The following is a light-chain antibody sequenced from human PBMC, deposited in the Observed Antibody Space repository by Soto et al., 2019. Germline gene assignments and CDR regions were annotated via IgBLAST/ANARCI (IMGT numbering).Light chain of an antibody. CDR3: QSYDSDFVV. CDR1: SGSIANNY. J-gene: IGLJ2*01. Sequence: LTQPRSVSESPGKTLSISCTRSSGSIANNYVQWYQQRPGSAPTTVIYENNQRLSGVPDRFSGSTDGSSNSASLTISGLQTEDEADYYCQSYDSDFVVFGGGTKLTVL. V-gene: IGLV6-57*03. CDR2: ENN.